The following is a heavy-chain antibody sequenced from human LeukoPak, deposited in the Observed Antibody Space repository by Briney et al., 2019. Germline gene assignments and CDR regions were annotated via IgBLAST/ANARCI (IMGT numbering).Heavy chain of an antibody. D-gene: IGHD6-19*01. J-gene: IGHJ4*02. CDR3: ASSIAVAGYYFDY. CDR2: IYSGGST. V-gene: IGHV3-53*01. Sequence: GGSLRLSCAASGFTVISNYMSWVRQAPGKGLEWVSVIYSGGSTYYADSVKGRFTISRDNSKNTLYLQMNSLRAEDTAVYYCASSIAVAGYYFDYWGQGTLVTVSS. CDR1: GFTVISNY.